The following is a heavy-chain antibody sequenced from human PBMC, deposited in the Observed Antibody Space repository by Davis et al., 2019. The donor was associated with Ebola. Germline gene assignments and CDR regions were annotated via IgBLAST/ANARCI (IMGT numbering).Heavy chain of an antibody. D-gene: IGHD2-2*01. CDR3: ARGSTHVVVPAGFDY. Sequence: ASVKVSCKASGGTFSSYAISWVRQAPGQGLEWMGIINPSGGSTSYAQKFQGRVTMTRDTSTSTVYMELSSLRSEDTAVYYCARGSTHVVVPAGFDYWGQGTLVTVSS. CDR2: INPSGGST. CDR1: GGTFSSYA. J-gene: IGHJ4*02. V-gene: IGHV1-46*01.